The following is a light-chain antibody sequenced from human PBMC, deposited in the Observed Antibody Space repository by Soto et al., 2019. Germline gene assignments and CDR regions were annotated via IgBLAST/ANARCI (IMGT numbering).Light chain of an antibody. V-gene: IGKV1-39*01. CDR2: VAS. J-gene: IGKJ4*01. CDR1: ENVNNY. Sequence: DIQMTQSPSSLSASVGDRVTITCRASENVNNYLNWYQQKPGKAPNLLIYVASTLQSGVPSRFRGSGSGTDFTLTISSLQPEYFATYYCQQTYSIPLTFGGGTKVEI. CDR3: QQTYSIPLT.